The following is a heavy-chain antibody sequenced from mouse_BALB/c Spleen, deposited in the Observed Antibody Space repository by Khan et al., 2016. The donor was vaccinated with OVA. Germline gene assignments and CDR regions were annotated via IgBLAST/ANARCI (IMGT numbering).Heavy chain of an antibody. CDR2: INPGSGGT. V-gene: IGHV1-54*01. J-gene: IGHJ3*01. CDR1: GYAFTNYL. D-gene: IGHD3-1*01. CDR3: TSGGFGGFAY. Sequence: QVRLQQSGAELVRPGTSVKVSCKASGYAFTNYLIEWVKQRPGQGLEWIGVINPGSGGTNYNEKFKGKATLTEDKSSSTAYMQHSSLTSDVTAVSFWTSGGFGGFAYWGQGTLVTVSA.